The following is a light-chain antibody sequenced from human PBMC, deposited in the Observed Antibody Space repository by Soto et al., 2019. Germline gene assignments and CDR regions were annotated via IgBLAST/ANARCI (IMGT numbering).Light chain of an antibody. CDR1: SSDVGTYNY. J-gene: IGLJ1*01. V-gene: IGLV2-14*01. Sequence: QSVLTQPASVSGSPGQSITISCTGTSSDVGTYNYVSWYQQYPGKAPKLMIYDVSIRPSGVSNRFSGSKSGNTASLTISGLQAEDEADYYCNSYTSSKTGVFGTGTKLTVL. CDR2: DVS. CDR3: NSYTSSKTGV.